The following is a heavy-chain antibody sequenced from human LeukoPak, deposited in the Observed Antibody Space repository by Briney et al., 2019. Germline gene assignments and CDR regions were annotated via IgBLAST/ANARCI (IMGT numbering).Heavy chain of an antibody. CDR3: ARDGDYCSSTSCYSVADY. V-gene: IGHV3-7*01. CDR2: IKQDGSEK. D-gene: IGHD2-2*02. J-gene: IGHJ4*02. CDR1: GFTVSSNY. Sequence: GGSLRLSCAVSGFTVSSNYMSWVRQAPGKGLEWVANIKQDGSEKYYVDSVKGRFTISRDNAKNSLYLQMNSLRAEDTAVYYCARDGDYCSSTSCYSVADYWGQGTLVTVSS.